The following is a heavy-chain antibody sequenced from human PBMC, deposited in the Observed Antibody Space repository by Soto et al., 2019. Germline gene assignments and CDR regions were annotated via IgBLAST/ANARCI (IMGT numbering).Heavy chain of an antibody. CDR3: VRAPYGFTSWFDS. J-gene: IGHJ5*01. Sequence: QVQLVESGGGLVKPGGSLRLSCSASGFTFSDNYMSWIRQAPGKGLEWVSYISSSGTTIYYADSVKGRFTISRDNAKNSLYLQMDSLRAEDTAVYYCVRAPYGFTSWFDSWGQGTLVTVSS. CDR1: GFTFSDNY. D-gene: IGHD3-10*01. V-gene: IGHV3-11*01. CDR2: ISSSGTTI.